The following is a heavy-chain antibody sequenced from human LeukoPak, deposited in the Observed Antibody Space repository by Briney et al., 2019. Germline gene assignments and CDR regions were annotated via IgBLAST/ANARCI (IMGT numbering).Heavy chain of an antibody. D-gene: IGHD3-10*01. Sequence: PGGSLRLSCAASGFTFSSYGMHWVRQAPGKGLEWVAVIWYDGSNKYYADSVKGRFTISRDNSKNTPYLQMNSLRAEDTAVYYCARDRPPRIYGSGVYGMDVWGQGTTVTVSS. CDR1: GFTFSSYG. CDR2: IWYDGSNK. J-gene: IGHJ6*02. V-gene: IGHV3-33*01. CDR3: ARDRPPRIYGSGVYGMDV.